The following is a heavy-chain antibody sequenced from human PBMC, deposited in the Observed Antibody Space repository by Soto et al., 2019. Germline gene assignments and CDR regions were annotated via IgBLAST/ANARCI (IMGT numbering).Heavy chain of an antibody. CDR3: AKGAYCSSTSCYLDAFDI. D-gene: IGHD2-2*01. V-gene: IGHV3-23*01. J-gene: IGHJ3*02. CDR2: ISGSGGST. CDR1: GFTFSSYA. Sequence: GGSLRLSCAASGFTFSSYAMSWVRQAPGKGLEWVSAISGSGGSTYYADSVKGRFTISRDNSKNRLYLQMNSRRAEDTAVYYCAKGAYCSSTSCYLDAFDIWGQGTMVTVSS.